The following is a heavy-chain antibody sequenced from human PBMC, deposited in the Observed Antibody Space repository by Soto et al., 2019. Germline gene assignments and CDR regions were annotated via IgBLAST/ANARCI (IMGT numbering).Heavy chain of an antibody. J-gene: IGHJ2*01. D-gene: IGHD3-10*01. V-gene: IGHV3-30*18. CDR1: GFTFSSYG. CDR2: ISYDGSNK. Sequence: QVQLVESGGGVVQPGRSLRLSCAASGFTFSSYGIHWVRQAPGKGLEWVAFISYDGSNKFYADSVKGRFTISRDNSKNTLYLQMNSLGAEDTAVYYCAKDSGTYWYFDLWGRGTLVTVSS. CDR3: AKDSGTYWYFDL.